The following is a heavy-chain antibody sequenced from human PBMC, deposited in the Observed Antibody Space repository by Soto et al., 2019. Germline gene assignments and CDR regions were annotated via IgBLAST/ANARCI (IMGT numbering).Heavy chain of an antibody. CDR2: ISAYNGNT. D-gene: IGHD3-22*01. CDR3: AGPPAEGGPSYYDSSGYYYPSWYYYGMDV. V-gene: IGHV1-18*01. Sequence: GASVKVSCKASGYTFTSYGISWVRQAPGQGLEWMGWISAYNGNTNYAQKLQGRVTMTTDTSTSTAYMELRSLRSDDTAVYYCAGPPAEGGPSYYDSSGYYYPSWYYYGMDVWGQGTTVTVSS. J-gene: IGHJ6*02. CDR1: GYTFTSYG.